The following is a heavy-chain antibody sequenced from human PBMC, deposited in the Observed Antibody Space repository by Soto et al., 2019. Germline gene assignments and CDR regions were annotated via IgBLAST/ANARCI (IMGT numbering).Heavy chain of an antibody. J-gene: IGHJ4*02. Sequence: SETLSLTCTVSGGSVSSGSYYWSWIRQPPGKGLEWIGFIYYSGSTSYYPSFESRVTISLDTSRNQFSLKLSSVTAADTAVYYCARAASYASSYYFDFWGQGTLVTVSS. CDR1: GGSVSSGSYY. D-gene: IGHD6-6*01. V-gene: IGHV4-61*01. CDR3: ARAASYASSYYFDF. CDR2: IYYSGST.